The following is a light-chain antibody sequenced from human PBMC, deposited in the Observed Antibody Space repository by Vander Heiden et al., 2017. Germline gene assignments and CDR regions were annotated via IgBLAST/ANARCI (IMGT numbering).Light chain of an antibody. CDR3: QQYDSYPMT. CDR2: DAS. J-gene: IGKJ2*01. CDR1: QRISYW. V-gene: IGKV1-5*01. Sequence: DLQLTQSHSTLPASVADRVTITCRASQRISYWLAWYQQRSGSAPKLLIYDASSLETGVPSRFSGSGSGTEFTLTISGLQTEDFATYYCQQYDSYPMTFGRGTKLEI.